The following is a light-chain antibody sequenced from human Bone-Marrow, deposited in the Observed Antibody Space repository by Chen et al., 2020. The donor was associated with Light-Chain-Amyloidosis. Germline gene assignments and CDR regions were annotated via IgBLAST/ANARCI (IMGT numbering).Light chain of an antibody. CDR3: QQRGNWPLT. CDR2: DAS. V-gene: IGKV3-11*01. Sequence: EIVLTQSPATLVLSPGERATLSCRASQSVGTYLAWYQQKPGQAPRLLIYDASSRATGIPARFSGSGSGTDFTLSISSLEPEDFAVYYCQQRGNWPLTFGGGTKVEI. J-gene: IGKJ4*01. CDR1: QSVGTY.